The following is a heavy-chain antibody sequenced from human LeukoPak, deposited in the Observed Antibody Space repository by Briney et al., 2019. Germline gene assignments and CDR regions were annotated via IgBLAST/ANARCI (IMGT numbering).Heavy chain of an antibody. CDR1: GLIVSSHA. J-gene: IGHJ4*02. D-gene: IGHD2-15*01. V-gene: IGHV3-30*04. CDR2: ISYDGRNK. CDR3: ASHVVAALDY. Sequence: GGSLRLSCAASGLIVSSHAIYWVRQAPGKGLEWVAVISYDGRNKYYADSVKGRFTISRDNSKNTLYLQMSSLRAEDTAVYYCASHVVAALDYWGEGALVSVSS.